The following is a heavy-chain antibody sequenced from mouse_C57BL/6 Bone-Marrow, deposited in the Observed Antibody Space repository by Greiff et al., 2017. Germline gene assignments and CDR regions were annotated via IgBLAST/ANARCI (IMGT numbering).Heavy chain of an antibody. J-gene: IGHJ3*01. D-gene: IGHD3-3*01. CDR2: IYPGSGST. CDR3: VTRRGFAY. V-gene: IGHV1-55*01. CDR1: GYTFTSYW. Sequence: VQLQQPGAELVKPGASVKMSCKASGYTFTSYWITWVKQRPGQGLEWIGDIYPGSGSTNYNEKFKSKATLTVDTSSNTACMQLSSLASEDSAIYCCVTRRGFAYWGQGTLVTVS.